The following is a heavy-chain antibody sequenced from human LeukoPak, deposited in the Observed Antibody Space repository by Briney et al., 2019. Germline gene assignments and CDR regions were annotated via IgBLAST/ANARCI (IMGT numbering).Heavy chain of an antibody. J-gene: IGHJ6*02. D-gene: IGHD2-21*01. CDR2: ISDYNGNT. CDR3: ARDGRLVVRYYYYYGMDV. Sequence: ASVKVSCKASGYTFTSYGISWVRQAPGQGLEWMGWISDYNGNTNYAQKLQGRVTMTTDTSTSTAYMELRSLRSDDTAVYYCARDGRLVVRYYYYYGMDVWGQGTTVTVSS. V-gene: IGHV1-18*01. CDR1: GYTFTSYG.